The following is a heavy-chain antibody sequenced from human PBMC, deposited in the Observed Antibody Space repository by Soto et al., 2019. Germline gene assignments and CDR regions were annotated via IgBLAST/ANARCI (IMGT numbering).Heavy chain of an antibody. CDR2: IYYSGST. V-gene: IGHV4-31*02. J-gene: IGHJ5*02. Sequence: TSETLSLTCTVFGGTISSGGYYWSWIRQHPGKGLEWIGYIYYSGSTYYNPSLKSRVTISVDTSKNQFSLKLSSVTAADTAVYYCARLWDYYYGSGSLGWFDPWGQGTLVTVSS. CDR1: GGTISSGGYY. D-gene: IGHD3-10*01. CDR3: ARLWDYYYGSGSLGWFDP.